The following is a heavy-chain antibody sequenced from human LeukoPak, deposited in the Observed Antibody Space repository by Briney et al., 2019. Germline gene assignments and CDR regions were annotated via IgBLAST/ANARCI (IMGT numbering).Heavy chain of an antibody. Sequence: GRSLRLSCAASGFTFNNYAMHWVRQAPGKGLEWVAVMSYDGGDKYHADSVKDRFTISRDNSNNTLYLQMNSLRAEDTAVYYCARDQGDATLVIRYYQYYNMDVWGQGTTVTVSS. V-gene: IGHV3-30-3*01. D-gene: IGHD5-24*01. CDR3: ARDQGDATLVIRYYQYYNMDV. CDR2: MSYDGGDK. J-gene: IGHJ6*02. CDR1: GFTFNNYA.